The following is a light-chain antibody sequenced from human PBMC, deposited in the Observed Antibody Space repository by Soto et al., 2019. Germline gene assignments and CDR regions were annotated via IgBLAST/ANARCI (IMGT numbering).Light chain of an antibody. Sequence: DIRMTQSPSSLSASVGDRVTITCRASEGISNYLAWYQQKPGKAPKLLIHSASTLQPGVPSRFSGSGSGTDFTLTISNLQPEDVAVYYCQKYNSARLFGQGTRLEIK. CDR2: SAS. V-gene: IGKV1-27*01. J-gene: IGKJ5*01. CDR1: EGISNY. CDR3: QKYNSARL.